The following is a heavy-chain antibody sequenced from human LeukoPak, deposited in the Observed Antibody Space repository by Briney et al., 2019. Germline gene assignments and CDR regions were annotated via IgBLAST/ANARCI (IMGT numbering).Heavy chain of an antibody. Sequence: PSDTLSLTCTVSGGSISSYYWSWLRQPPGKGLEWIGYIYYSGSTNYNPSLKSRVTISVDTSKNQFSLKLSSVTAADTAVYYCARSSNLAYNWFDPWGQGTLVTVSS. V-gene: IGHV4-59*07. D-gene: IGHD2-2*01. J-gene: IGHJ5*02. CDR2: IYYSGST. CDR3: ARSSNLAYNWFDP. CDR1: GGSISSYY.